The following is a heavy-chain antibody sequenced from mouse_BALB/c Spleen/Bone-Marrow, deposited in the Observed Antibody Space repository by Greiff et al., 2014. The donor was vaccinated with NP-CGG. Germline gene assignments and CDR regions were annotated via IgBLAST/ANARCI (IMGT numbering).Heavy chain of an antibody. D-gene: IGHD1-1*01. Sequence: EVKVEESGAGLVKPGGSLKLSCAASGFTFSSYSMSWVSQTPEKRLEWVGTISSGGSYTYYPDSVKGRFTISRDNAKNTLYLQMSSLKLEITAMYYGTIDRGGITTVGATPFDYWGQGTTVTVSS. CDR3: TIDRGGITTVGATPFDY. CDR2: ISSGGSYT. V-gene: IGHV5-6-4*01. J-gene: IGHJ2*01. CDR1: GFTFSSYS.